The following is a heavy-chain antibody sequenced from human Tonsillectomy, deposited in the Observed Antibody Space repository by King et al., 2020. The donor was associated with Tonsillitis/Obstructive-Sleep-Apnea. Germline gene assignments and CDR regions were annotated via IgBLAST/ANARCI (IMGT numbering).Heavy chain of an antibody. Sequence: VQLVESGGGLVQPGGSLRLSCAASGFTFSSYEMNWVRQAPGKGLEWVSHISSSGSTIYYADSVKGRFTISRDNAKNSLYLQMNSLRAEDTAVYYCARVGGYYDILTGPFDYWGQGTLVTVSS. V-gene: IGHV3-48*03. CDR3: ARVGGYYDILTGPFDY. D-gene: IGHD3-9*01. CDR1: GFTFSSYE. J-gene: IGHJ4*02. CDR2: ISSSGSTI.